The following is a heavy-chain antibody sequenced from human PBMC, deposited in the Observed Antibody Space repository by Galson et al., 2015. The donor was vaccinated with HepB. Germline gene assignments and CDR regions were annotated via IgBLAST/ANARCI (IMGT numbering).Heavy chain of an antibody. CDR2: IIPIFGTA. CDR1: GGTFSSYA. J-gene: IGHJ5*02. Sequence: SVKVSCKASGGTFSSYAISWVRQAPGQGLEWMGGIIPIFGTANYAQKFQGRVTITADESTSTAYMELSSLRSEDTAAYYCARTPMYYYGSGSYYPHGWFDPWGQGTLVTVSS. D-gene: IGHD3-10*01. CDR3: ARTPMYYYGSGSYYPHGWFDP. V-gene: IGHV1-69*13.